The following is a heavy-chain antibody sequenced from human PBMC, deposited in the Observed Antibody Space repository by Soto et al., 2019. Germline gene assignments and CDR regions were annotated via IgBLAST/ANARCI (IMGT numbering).Heavy chain of an antibody. Sequence: QVQLVESGGGVVQPGRSLRLSCAASGFTFSTYAMHWVRQAPGKGLEWVALISYDGSNKYYADSVKGRFTISRDNSKNPLYLQMTSLRAEDTAVYYCARDPLWGTAMVLWYFDLWGRGTLVTVSS. J-gene: IGHJ2*01. CDR2: ISYDGSNK. CDR3: ARDPLWGTAMVLWYFDL. D-gene: IGHD5-18*01. V-gene: IGHV3-30-3*01. CDR1: GFTFSTYA.